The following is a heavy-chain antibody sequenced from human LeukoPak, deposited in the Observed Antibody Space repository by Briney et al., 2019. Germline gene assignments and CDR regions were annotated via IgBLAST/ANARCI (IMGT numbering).Heavy chain of an antibody. Sequence: GASVKLSCKASGVTFSSYAISWVRQAPGQGLEWMGRIIPILGIANYAQKFQGRVTITADKSTSTAYMELSSLRSQDTPVYYCARVGEFSSFDIWGQGTMVTVS. V-gene: IGHV1-69*04. CDR2: IIPILGIA. CDR1: GVTFSSYA. D-gene: IGHD2-21*01. CDR3: ARVGEFSSFDI. J-gene: IGHJ3*02.